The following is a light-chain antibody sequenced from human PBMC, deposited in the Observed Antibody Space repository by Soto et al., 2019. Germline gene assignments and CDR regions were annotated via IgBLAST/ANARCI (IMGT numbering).Light chain of an antibody. CDR3: QQYNNWPWT. J-gene: IGKJ1*01. Sequence: EIVMTQSPATLSVSPWERATLSCRASQSISDTLAWYQQKPGQAPRLLIYGASKRATGFPARFSGSGSGTDFTLTISSLQSEDFAVYYCQQYNNWPWTFGQGTKVDI. V-gene: IGKV3-15*01. CDR1: QSISDT. CDR2: GAS.